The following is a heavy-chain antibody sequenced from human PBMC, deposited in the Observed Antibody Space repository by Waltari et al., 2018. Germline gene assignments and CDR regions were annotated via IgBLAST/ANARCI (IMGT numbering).Heavy chain of an antibody. D-gene: IGHD2-2*02. CDR3: ARGGYCSSTSCYTPHDAFDI. CDR1: GGSISSYY. CDR2: IYTSGST. V-gene: IGHV4-4*07. J-gene: IGHJ3*02. Sequence: QVQLQESGPGLVKPSETLSLTCTVSGGSISSYYWSWIRQPAGKGLEWIGRIYTSGSTSYNPSLKSRVTMSVDTSKNQFSLKLSSVTAADTAVYYCARGGYCSSTSCYTPHDAFDIWGQGTMVTVSS.